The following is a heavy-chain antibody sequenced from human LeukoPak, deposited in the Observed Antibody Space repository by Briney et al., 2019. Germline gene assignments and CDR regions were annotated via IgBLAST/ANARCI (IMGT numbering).Heavy chain of an antibody. J-gene: IGHJ5*02. CDR2: INHSGST. D-gene: IGHD3-3*01. Sequence: SETLSLTCAVYGGSFSGYYWSWIRQPPGKGLEWIGEINHSGSTNYNPSLKSRVTISIDTSKNQFSLKLSSATAADTAAYYCASPPDYDFWSGPAWGQGTLVTVSS. CDR3: ASPPDYDFWSGPA. V-gene: IGHV4-34*01. CDR1: GGSFSGYY.